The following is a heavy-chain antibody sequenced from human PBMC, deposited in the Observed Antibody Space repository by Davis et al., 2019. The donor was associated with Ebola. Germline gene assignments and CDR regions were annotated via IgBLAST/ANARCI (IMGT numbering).Heavy chain of an antibody. Sequence: GESLKISCAASGFPFLDYAMNWVRQAPGKGLEWVSGITGSGQRTYYADSVKGRFTISRDNSKCTLSLHMNSLRVEDTAVYYCAKDVDTMVWGVVVWGQGTLVTVSS. D-gene: IGHD3-10*01. CDR1: GFPFLDYA. J-gene: IGHJ4*02. V-gene: IGHV3-23*01. CDR2: ITGSGQRT. CDR3: AKDVDTMVWGVVV.